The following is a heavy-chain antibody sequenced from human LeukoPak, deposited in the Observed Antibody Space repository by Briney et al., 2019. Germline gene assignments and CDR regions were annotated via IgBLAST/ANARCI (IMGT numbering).Heavy chain of an antibody. Sequence: GESLRLSCVASGSIFSDFGMNWVRQVPGKGLEWVAFISSRGTSTFYADSAKGRFTISRDTAKKSLDLQMTSLRADDTAAYYCVRGTDCSATTCYPLSAFDYWGQGTLVTVSS. CDR2: ISSRGTST. V-gene: IGHV3-21*04. D-gene: IGHD2-8*02. J-gene: IGHJ4*02. CDR3: VRGTDCSATTCYPLSAFDY. CDR1: GSIFSDFG.